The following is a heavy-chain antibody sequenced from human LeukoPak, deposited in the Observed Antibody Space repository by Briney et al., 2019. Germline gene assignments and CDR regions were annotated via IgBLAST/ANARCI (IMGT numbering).Heavy chain of an antibody. V-gene: IGHV3-30-3*01. CDR2: ISYDGSNK. CDR1: GFTFSNYA. D-gene: IGHD5-18*01. CDR3: ARARVDIAMFTWLNWYFDL. J-gene: IGHJ2*01. Sequence: GGSLRRSCAASGFTFSNYAIHWVRQAPGKGLEWVAVISYDGSNKYYADSVKGRFTISRDNSKNALYLQMNSLRAEDTAVYYCARARVDIAMFTWLNWYFDLWGRGTLVTVSS.